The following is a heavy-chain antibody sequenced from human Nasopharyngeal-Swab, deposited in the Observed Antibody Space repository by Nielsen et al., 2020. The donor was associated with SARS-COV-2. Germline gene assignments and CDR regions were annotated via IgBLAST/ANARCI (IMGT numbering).Heavy chain of an antibody. V-gene: IGHV3-48*04. Sequence: VRQAPGKGLEWVSYISGSSSSMFYADSVRGRFTISRDNAENSLYLQMNSLRAEDTAVYYCSRANYYDDYWGQGTLGTVSS. CDR2: ISGSSSSM. CDR3: SRANYYDDY. J-gene: IGHJ4*02. D-gene: IGHD3-22*01.